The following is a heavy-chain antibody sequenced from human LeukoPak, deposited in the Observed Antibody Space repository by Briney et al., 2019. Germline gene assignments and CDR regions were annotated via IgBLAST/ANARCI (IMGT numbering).Heavy chain of an antibody. D-gene: IGHD4-17*01. CDR3: AKDTGGDGFDY. CDR1: GFTFSSYA. Sequence: GRSLRLSCAASGFTFSSYAMHWVRQAPGKGLEWVAVISYDGTNKNYADSVKGRFTISRDNSKNTLYLQMNSLRAEDTAVYYCAKDTGGDGFDYWGQGTLVTVSS. V-gene: IGHV3-30-3*01. J-gene: IGHJ4*02. CDR2: ISYDGTNK.